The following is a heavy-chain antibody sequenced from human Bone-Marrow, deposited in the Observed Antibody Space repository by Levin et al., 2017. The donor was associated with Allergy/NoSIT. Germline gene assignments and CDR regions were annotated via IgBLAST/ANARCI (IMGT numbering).Heavy chain of an antibody. CDR1: GGSFSGSY. CDR3: ARSLGYCSGGSCYWHY. D-gene: IGHD2-15*01. CDR2: INHSGST. J-gene: IGHJ4*02. V-gene: IGHV4-34*01. Sequence: SQTLSLPCAVYGGSFSGSYWSWIRQPPGKGLEWIGEINHSGSTNYNPSLKSRVTISVDTSKNQFSLKLSSVTAADTAVYYCARSLGYCSGGSCYWHYWGQGTLVTVSS.